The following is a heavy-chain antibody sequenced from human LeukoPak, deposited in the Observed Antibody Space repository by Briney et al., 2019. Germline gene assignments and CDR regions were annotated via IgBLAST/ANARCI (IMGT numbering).Heavy chain of an antibody. J-gene: IGHJ3*02. CDR2: ISGSGVST. CDR3: ARGSYYGSGSYYCCAFDI. CDR1: EFTFNNYA. Sequence: GGSLRLSCAASEFTFNNYAMSWVRQAPGKGLEWVSTISGSGVSTYYADSVKGQFTISRDNSKNTLYLQMNSLRAEDTAVYYCARGSYYGSGSYYCCAFDIWGQGTMVTVSS. V-gene: IGHV3-23*01. D-gene: IGHD3-10*01.